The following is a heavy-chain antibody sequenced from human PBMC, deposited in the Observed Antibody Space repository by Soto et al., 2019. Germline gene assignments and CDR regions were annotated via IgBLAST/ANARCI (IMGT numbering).Heavy chain of an antibody. J-gene: IGHJ6*02. CDR1: GYTFTSYG. CDR2: ISAYNGNT. V-gene: IGHV1-18*01. D-gene: IGHD3-22*01. CDR3: ARGYYYDSSGYYVGYYGMDV. Sequence: QVQLVQSGAEVKKPGASVKVSCKASGYTFTSYGISWVRQAPGQGLEWMGWISAYNGNTNYAQKLQGRVTMTTDTSTSTAYMELRSLRSDDTAVYYCARGYYYDSSGYYVGYYGMDVCGQGTTVTVSS.